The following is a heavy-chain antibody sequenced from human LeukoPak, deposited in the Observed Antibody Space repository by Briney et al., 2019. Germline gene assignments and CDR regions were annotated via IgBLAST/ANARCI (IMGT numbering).Heavy chain of an antibody. CDR2: ISYDGSNK. CDR1: GCTFSSYG. J-gene: IGHJ4*02. V-gene: IGHV3-30*18. Sequence: GRSLRLSCAASGCTFSSYGMHWVRQAPGKGLEWVAVISYDGSNKYYADSVKGRFTISRDNSKNTLYLQMNSLRAEDTAVYYCAKGGYCSGGSCYAFDYWGQGTLVTVSS. CDR3: AKGGYCSGGSCYAFDY. D-gene: IGHD2-15*01.